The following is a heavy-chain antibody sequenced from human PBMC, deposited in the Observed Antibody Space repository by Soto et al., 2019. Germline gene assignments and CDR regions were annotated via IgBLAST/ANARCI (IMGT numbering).Heavy chain of an antibody. Sequence: SETLSLTCTVSAASFSKYYWTWIRQPPGKGLEGIGYVYFNGNTNYNPSLKRRVSISIDTSKNQISLTLNSVTAADTAVYYCASVTFGGVVLAHWGQGTLVTVSS. CDR3: ASVTFGGVVLAH. V-gene: IGHV4-59*01. CDR1: AASFSKYY. D-gene: IGHD3-16*01. J-gene: IGHJ4*02. CDR2: VYFNGNT.